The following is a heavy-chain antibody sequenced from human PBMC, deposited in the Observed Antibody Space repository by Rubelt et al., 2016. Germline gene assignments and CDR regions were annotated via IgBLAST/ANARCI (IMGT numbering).Heavy chain of an antibody. V-gene: IGHV4-34*01. CDR1: GGSFSGYY. CDR2: INHSGSP. Sequence: QVQLQQWGAGLLKPSETLSLTCAVYGGSFSGYYWSWIRQPPGKGLEWIGEINHSGSPNYNPSPKGRGTISVETVKNQVSLKLSSVTAADTAVYYCARWGEWELLDYWGQGTLVTVSS. CDR3: ARWGEWELLDY. J-gene: IGHJ4*02. D-gene: IGHD1-26*01.